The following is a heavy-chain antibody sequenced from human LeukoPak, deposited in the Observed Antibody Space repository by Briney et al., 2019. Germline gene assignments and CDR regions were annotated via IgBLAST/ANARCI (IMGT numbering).Heavy chain of an antibody. CDR2: ISGSGGST. J-gene: IGHJ6*02. CDR1: GFTFSSYA. CDR3: AKGSYSYGYYYYGMDV. D-gene: IGHD5-18*01. V-gene: IGHV3-23*01. Sequence: PGRSLRLSCAASGFTFSSYAMSWVRQAPGKGLEWVSAISGSGGSTYYADSVKGRFTISRDNSKNTLYLQMNSLRAEDTAVYYCAKGSYSYGYYYYGMDVWGQGTTVTVSS.